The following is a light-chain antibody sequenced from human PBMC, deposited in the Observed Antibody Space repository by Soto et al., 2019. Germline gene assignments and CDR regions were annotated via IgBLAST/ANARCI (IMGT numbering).Light chain of an antibody. J-gene: IGKJ5*01. Sequence: DIQMTQSPSCLCASIGDRVTITCRASQNIGSFLNWYQQKPGEAPRLLVYSAFRIQSGVPSRFNASGSGTDFPLSISSLQPEDFSTYYCQQGSTTPITFGLGTRREIK. V-gene: IGKV1-39*01. CDR1: QNIGSF. CDR2: SAF. CDR3: QQGSTTPIT.